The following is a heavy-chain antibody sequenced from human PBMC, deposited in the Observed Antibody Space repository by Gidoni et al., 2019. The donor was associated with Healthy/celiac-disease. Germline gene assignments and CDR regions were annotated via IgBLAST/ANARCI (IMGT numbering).Heavy chain of an antibody. D-gene: IGHD3-10*01. CDR1: GGTFSSYA. J-gene: IGHJ4*02. CDR3: ASATKKLGDYYGSGSYWRFDY. CDR2: IIPIFGTA. V-gene: IGHV1-69*01. Sequence: QVQLVQSGAEVKKPGSSVKVSCKASGGTFSSYAISWVRQAPGQGLEWMGGIIPIFGTANYAQKFQGRVTITADESTSTAYMELSSLRSEDTAVYYCASATKKLGDYYGSGSYWRFDYWGQGTLVTVSS.